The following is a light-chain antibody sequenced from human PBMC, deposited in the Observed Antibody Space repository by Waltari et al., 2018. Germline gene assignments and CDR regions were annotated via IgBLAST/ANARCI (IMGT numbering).Light chain of an antibody. CDR2: EVS. CDR3: NSYATNSARV. CDR1: STDVGAFNY. J-gene: IGLJ3*02. Sequence: QSALTQPASVSGSPGQSITIPCTGTSTDVGAFNYVSWYQQHPGKAPKLIIYEVSNRPSGVSNRFSGSKSGNTASLTISGLQAEDEADYYCNSYATNSARVFGGGTKLTVL. V-gene: IGLV2-14*01.